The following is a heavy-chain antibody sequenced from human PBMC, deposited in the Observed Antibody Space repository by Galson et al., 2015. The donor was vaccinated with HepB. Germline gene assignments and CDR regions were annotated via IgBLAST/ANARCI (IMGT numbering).Heavy chain of an antibody. Sequence: SLRLSCAAAGFTFSSHGMHWVRQAPGKGLEWVAFIRYDGSNKYYADSVKGRFTISRDNSKNTLYLQMNSLRAEDTAVYYCAKDQLVWYGDRKLYWYFDLWGRGTLVTVSS. CDR2: IRYDGSNK. J-gene: IGHJ2*01. D-gene: IGHD4-17*01. CDR1: GFTFSSHG. V-gene: IGHV3-30*02. CDR3: AKDQLVWYGDRKLYWYFDL.